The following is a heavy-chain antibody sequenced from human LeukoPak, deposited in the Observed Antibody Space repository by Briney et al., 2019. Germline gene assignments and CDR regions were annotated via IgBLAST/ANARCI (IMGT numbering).Heavy chain of an antibody. CDR3: ASSYSGSFPFDI. CDR2: IYTSGST. CDR1: GGSISSSSYY. J-gene: IGHJ3*02. Sequence: SETLSLTCTVSGGSISSSSYYWGWIRQPPGKGLEWIGRIYTSGSTNYNPSLKSRVTMSVDTSKDQFSLKLSSVTAADTAVYYCASSYSGSFPFDIWGQGTMVTVSS. V-gene: IGHV4-61*05. D-gene: IGHD1-26*01.